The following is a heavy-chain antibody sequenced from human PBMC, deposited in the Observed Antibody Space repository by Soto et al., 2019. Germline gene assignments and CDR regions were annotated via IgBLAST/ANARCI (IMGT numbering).Heavy chain of an antibody. J-gene: IGHJ6*02. Sequence: SETLSLTCAVYGGSFSGYYWSWIRQPPGKGLEWIGEINHSGSTNYNPSLKSRVTISVDTSKNQFSLKLSSVTAADTAVYYCGSSWTYAGSREDYYYGMDVWGQGTTVTVSS. CDR2: INHSGST. CDR3: GSSWTYAGSREDYYYGMDV. V-gene: IGHV4-34*01. D-gene: IGHD6-13*01. CDR1: GGSFSGYY.